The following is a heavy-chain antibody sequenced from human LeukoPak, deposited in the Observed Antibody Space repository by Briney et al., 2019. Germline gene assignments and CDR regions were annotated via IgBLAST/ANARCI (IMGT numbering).Heavy chain of an antibody. J-gene: IGHJ4*02. V-gene: IGHV1-2*02. CDR2: INPNSGGT. CDR3: ARETGIAVAGRGRPQLGY. D-gene: IGHD6-19*01. Sequence: GASVKVSCKASGYTFTGYYMHWVRQAPGQGLEWMGWINPNSGGTNYAQKFQGRVTMTRDTSISTAYMELSRLRSDDTAVYYCARETGIAVAGRGRPQLGYWGQGTLVTVSS. CDR1: GYTFTGYY.